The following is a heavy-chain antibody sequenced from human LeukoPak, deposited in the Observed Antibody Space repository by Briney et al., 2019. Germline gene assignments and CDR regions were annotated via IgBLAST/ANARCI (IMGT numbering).Heavy chain of an antibody. J-gene: IGHJ4*02. Sequence: GGSLRLSCAVSGFTLSSYWMHWVRQAPGKGLVWVSRINNDGSTTAYADSVKGRFTISRDNTKNTLYLQMNSLRAEDTAVYYCARTYRSFDYWGQGTLVTVSP. CDR2: INNDGSTT. CDR3: ARTYRSFDY. V-gene: IGHV3-74*01. CDR1: GFTLSSYW. D-gene: IGHD6-19*01.